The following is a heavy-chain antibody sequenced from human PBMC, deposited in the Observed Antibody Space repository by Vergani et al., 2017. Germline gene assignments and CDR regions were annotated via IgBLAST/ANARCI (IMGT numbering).Heavy chain of an antibody. D-gene: IGHD2-2*01. CDR2: ISWDGGST. CDR3: AKGVVPAVKVFVSYGMDV. J-gene: IGHJ6*02. V-gene: IGHV3-43D*03. Sequence: EVQLVESGGVVVQPGGSLILSCAASGFTFDDYAMHWVRQAPGKGLEWVSLISWDGGSTYYADSVKGRFPISRDNSKNSLYLQMNSLRAEDTALYYCAKGVVPAVKVFVSYGMDVWGQGTTVTVSS. CDR1: GFTFDDYA.